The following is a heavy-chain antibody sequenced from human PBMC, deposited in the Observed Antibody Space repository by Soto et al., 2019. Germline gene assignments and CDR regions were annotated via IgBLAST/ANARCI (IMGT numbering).Heavy chain of an antibody. CDR3: AIFRAPRRSTVFGVVVPGRYAMDV. D-gene: IGHD3-3*01. V-gene: IGHV3-53*02. CDR1: GFSVRTNY. Sequence: EVQLVETGGGLIQPGGSRRLSCVASGFSVRTNYMTWVRQAPGKGLEWVSVIYTAGHTNYANSVKGRFTVSRDTSQNTVYLQMNSLRPDDTAVYYCAIFRAPRRSTVFGVVVPGRYAMDVWGQGTTVTVS. CDR2: IYTAGHT. J-gene: IGHJ6*02.